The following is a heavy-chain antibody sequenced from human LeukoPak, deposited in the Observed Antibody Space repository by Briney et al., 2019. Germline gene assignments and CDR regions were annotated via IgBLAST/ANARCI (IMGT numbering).Heavy chain of an antibody. CDR3: AKGIVGAVGPWFDP. D-gene: IGHD1-26*01. CDR1: GFTFSSYA. V-gene: IGHV3-23*01. J-gene: IGHJ5*02. CDR2: ISGSGGST. Sequence: GGSLRLSCAASGFTFSSYAMSRVRQAPGKGLEWVSAISGSGGSTYYADSVKGRFTISRDNSKNTLYLQMNSLRAEDTAVYYCAKGIVGAVGPWFDPWGQGTLVTVSS.